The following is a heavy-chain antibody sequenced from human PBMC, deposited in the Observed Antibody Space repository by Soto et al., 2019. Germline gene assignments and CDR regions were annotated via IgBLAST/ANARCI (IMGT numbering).Heavy chain of an antibody. Sequence: GGPLRLSCAASGFTFSSYWMSWVRQTPGKGLEWVANIKQDGNEKYYVDSVKGRFTISRDNAKNSLYLQMGSLRAEDTAVYYCALQPDYRRPWFDYWGQGTLVTVSS. D-gene: IGHD4-4*01. CDR1: GFTFSSYW. V-gene: IGHV3-7*01. CDR2: IKQDGNEK. CDR3: ALQPDYRRPWFDY. J-gene: IGHJ4*02.